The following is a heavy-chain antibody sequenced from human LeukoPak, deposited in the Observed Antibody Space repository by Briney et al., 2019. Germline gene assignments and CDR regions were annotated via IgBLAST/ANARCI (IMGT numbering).Heavy chain of an antibody. D-gene: IGHD6-13*01. CDR1: GFTVSNNY. Sequence: GGSLRLSCKASGFTVSNNYMNWVRQAPGKGLEWVALIYSGGTTNYADSVRGRFTISRDNSKNTLYLQMTNVRVEDTAVYYCARDPPGIAASVSGGWGQGTLVTVSS. CDR2: IYSGGTT. CDR3: ARDPPGIAASVSGG. V-gene: IGHV3-53*01. J-gene: IGHJ4*02.